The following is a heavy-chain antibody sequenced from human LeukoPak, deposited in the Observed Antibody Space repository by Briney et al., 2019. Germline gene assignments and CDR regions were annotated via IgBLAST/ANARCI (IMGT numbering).Heavy chain of an antibody. J-gene: IGHJ1*01. CDR3: ATYNSVNAREFQY. CDR2: IKQDGSEK. D-gene: IGHD5/OR15-5a*01. CDR1: GFTFSSYW. Sequence: PGGSLRLSCAASGFTFSSYWTGWVRQAPGKGLEWVANIKQDGSEKYYVDSVKGRFTISRDNAKNSLYLQMNSLGGDDTAIYYCATYNSVNAREFQYWGQGTLVTVPS. V-gene: IGHV3-7*01.